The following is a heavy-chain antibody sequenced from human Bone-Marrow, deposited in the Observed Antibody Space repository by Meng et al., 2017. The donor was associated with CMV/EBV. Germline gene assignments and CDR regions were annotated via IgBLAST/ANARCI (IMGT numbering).Heavy chain of an antibody. Sequence: QVQLQQWGAGRLKPSETLALTCAVYGGSFSGYYWSWICQPPGKGLEWIAEINHSGNTNYNPSLKSRVTISVDTSKNQFSLKLSSVTAADTAVYYCATVGLGMNWFDPWGQGTLVTVSS. CDR3: ATVGLGMNWFDP. V-gene: IGHV4-34*01. J-gene: IGHJ5*02. CDR1: GGSFSGYY. CDR2: INHSGNT.